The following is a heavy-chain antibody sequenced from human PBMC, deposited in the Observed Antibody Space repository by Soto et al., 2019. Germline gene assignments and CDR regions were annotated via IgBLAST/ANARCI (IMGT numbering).Heavy chain of an antibody. J-gene: IGHJ4*02. CDR3: ARVAESYDPFDY. D-gene: IGHD3-10*01. CDR1: GGSFTGYY. CDR2: INHRGDT. Sequence: PSETLSLTCAVSGGSFTGYYWSWIRQPPGKGMEWIGEINHRGDTKYNPSLTSRATISGDMSNNHFSLNLTSVTAADTGVYYCARVAESYDPFDYWGRGTLVTVSS. V-gene: IGHV4-34*01.